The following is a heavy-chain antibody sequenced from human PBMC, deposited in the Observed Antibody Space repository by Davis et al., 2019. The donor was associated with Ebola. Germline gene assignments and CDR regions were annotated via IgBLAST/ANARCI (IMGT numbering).Heavy chain of an antibody. V-gene: IGHV1-2*02. D-gene: IGHD3-10*01. CDR2: INPNSGGT. Sequence: AASVKVSCKASGYTFTSYGISWVRQAPGQGLEWMGWINPNSGGTNYAQKFQGRVTMTRDTSISTAYMELRRLRSDDTAVYYCARDMEFPWFDPWGQGTLVTVSS. J-gene: IGHJ5*02. CDR3: ARDMEFPWFDP. CDR1: GYTFTSYG.